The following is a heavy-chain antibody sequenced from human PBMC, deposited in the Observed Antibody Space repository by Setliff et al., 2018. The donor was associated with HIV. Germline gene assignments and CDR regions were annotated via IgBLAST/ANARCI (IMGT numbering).Heavy chain of an antibody. Sequence: ETLSLTCTVSGGSINTYYWSWIRQPAGKGLEWIGRFYTSGSTNYNPSLKSRVTMSVDTSKNQFSLNLDSVTAADTAVFYCASEAWTSYRSSSGYYYYYMDVWGKGTTVTVSS. CDR3: ASEAWTSYRSSSGYYYYYMDV. CDR2: FYTSGST. CDR1: GGSINTYY. D-gene: IGHD6-6*01. J-gene: IGHJ6*03. V-gene: IGHV4-4*07.